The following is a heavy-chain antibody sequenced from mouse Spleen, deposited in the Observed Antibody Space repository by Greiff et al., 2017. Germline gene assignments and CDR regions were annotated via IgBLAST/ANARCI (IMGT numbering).Heavy chain of an antibody. D-gene: IGHD2-2*01. CDR2: ISSGSSTI. CDR1: GFTFSSFG. J-gene: IGHJ4*01. Sequence: EVQWVESGGGLVQPGGSRKLSCAASGFTFSSFGMHWVRQAPEKGLEWVAYISSGSSTIYYADTVKGRFTISRDNPKNTLFLQMTSLRSEDTAMYYCAREGYYDAMDYWGQGTSVTVSS. V-gene: IGHV5-17*02. CDR3: AREGYYDAMDY.